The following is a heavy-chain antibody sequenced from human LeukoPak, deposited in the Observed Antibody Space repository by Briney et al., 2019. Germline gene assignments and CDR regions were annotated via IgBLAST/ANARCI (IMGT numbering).Heavy chain of an antibody. CDR2: ISTYNGNT. CDR3: ARAGNGEVSGSYYGGYY. CDR1: GYTFTNYG. Sequence: ASVKVSCKASGYTFTNYGITWVRQAPGQGLEWMGWISTYNGNTNYVQKLQGRVTMTTDTSTSTAYMELRSLRSDDTAVYYCARAGNGEVSGSYYGGYYWGQGTLVTVSS. D-gene: IGHD1-26*01. V-gene: IGHV1-18*01. J-gene: IGHJ4*02.